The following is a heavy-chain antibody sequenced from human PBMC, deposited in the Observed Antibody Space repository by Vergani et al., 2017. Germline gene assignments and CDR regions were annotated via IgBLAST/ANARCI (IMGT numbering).Heavy chain of an antibody. D-gene: IGHD6-13*01. CDR3: AKTLTVTYSSSWYAGDDAFDI. J-gene: IGHJ3*02. Sequence: EVQLLESGGGLVQPGGSLRLSCAASGFTFSSYAMSWFRQAPGKGLEWVSAISGSGGSTYYADSVKGRFTISRDNSKNTLYLQMNSLRAEDTAVYYCAKTLTVTYSSSWYAGDDAFDIWGQGTMVTVSS. CDR1: GFTFSSYA. CDR2: ISGSGGST. V-gene: IGHV3-23*01.